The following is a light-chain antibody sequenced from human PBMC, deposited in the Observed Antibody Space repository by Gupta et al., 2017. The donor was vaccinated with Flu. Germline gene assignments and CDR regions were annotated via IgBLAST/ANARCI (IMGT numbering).Light chain of an antibody. CDR2: GAS. J-gene: IGKJ2*01. V-gene: IGKV3-15*01. CDR3: QQDNNWYT. Sequence: ERVMTQSPTTLSVYPGERPTLPCRASQSVGSNLDWFQQKPGQAPRLLIYGASTSATGIPARFSGSGSGTEFTLTSISRQSEDFAVYYWQQDNNWYTFGQGTKLEIK. CDR1: QSVGSN.